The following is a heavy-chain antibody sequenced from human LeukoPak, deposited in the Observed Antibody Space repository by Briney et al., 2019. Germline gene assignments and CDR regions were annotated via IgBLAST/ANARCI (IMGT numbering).Heavy chain of an antibody. D-gene: IGHD3-22*01. CDR1: GFTFSSYW. CDR2: IGASGADT. V-gene: IGHV3-23*01. Sequence: GGSLRLSCVASGFTFSSYWMTWVRQAPGKGLDWVSVIGASGADTYYADSVKGRFTVSRDNAKNTLYLHMSSLRAEDTAVYFCARRPRDSSGYYLGAFHDWGQGTTVTVSS. J-gene: IGHJ3*01. CDR3: ARRPRDSSGYYLGAFHD.